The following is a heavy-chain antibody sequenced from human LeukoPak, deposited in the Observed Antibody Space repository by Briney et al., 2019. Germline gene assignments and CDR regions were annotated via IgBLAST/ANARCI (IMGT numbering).Heavy chain of an antibody. J-gene: IGHJ4*02. CDR1: GFTFSGST. Sequence: GGSLRLSCAASGFTFSGSTMHWVRQASGKGLAWVGRIRNKANSYATAYAESVKGRFTISRDDSKNTAYLQMNSLKTEDTAVYYCTGQPNYGDYPNWGQGTLVTVSS. CDR2: IRNKANSYAT. D-gene: IGHD4-17*01. V-gene: IGHV3-73*01. CDR3: TGQPNYGDYPN.